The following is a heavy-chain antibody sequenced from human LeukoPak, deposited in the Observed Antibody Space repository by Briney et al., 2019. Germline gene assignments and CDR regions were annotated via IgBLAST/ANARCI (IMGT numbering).Heavy chain of an antibody. J-gene: IGHJ4*02. D-gene: IGHD2-15*01. Sequence: PGGSLRLSCAAYGFIFNSYSMTWVRQAPGKGLEWAAYISSSSSSIYYADSVRGRFTISRDNAKNSLYLEMNSLRDEDTAVYYCATSRGYDFDYWGQGTLVTVSS. CDR2: ISSSSSSI. CDR1: GFIFNSYS. CDR3: ATSRGYDFDY. V-gene: IGHV3-48*02.